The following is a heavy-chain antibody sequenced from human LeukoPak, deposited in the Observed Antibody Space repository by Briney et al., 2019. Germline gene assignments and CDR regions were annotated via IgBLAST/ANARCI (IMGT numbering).Heavy chain of an antibody. CDR1: GFTFSSYG. V-gene: IGHV3-23*01. Sequence: GGSLRLSCAASGFTFSSYGMSWVRQAPGKGLEWVSAISGSGGRTDYADSVKGRFTISRDNSKNTLYLQMNSLRAEDTAVYYCARDLMGIAYRGAFYYWGQGTLVTVSS. CDR2: ISGSGGRT. CDR3: ARDLMGIAYRGAFYY. D-gene: IGHD6-13*01. J-gene: IGHJ4*02.